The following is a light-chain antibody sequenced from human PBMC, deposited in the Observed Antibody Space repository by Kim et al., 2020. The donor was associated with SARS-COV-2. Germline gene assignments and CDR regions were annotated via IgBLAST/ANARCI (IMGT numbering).Light chain of an antibody. CDR2: GAS. V-gene: IGKV3-15*01. J-gene: IGKJ5*01. CDR1: QSIASS. CDR3: QQYNSWPLT. Sequence: VAPGERATLACRASQSIASSLVWYQQKPVEAPRLLIDGASTRATGISARFSGSGSGTEFTLTLSSLQSEDFAVYYCQQYNSWPLTFGQGTRLEIK.